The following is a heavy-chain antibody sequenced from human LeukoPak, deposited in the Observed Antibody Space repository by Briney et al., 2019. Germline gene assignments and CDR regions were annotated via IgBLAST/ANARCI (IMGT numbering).Heavy chain of an antibody. J-gene: IGHJ3*02. CDR1: GGAFSDYN. CDR2: ITHSGST. CDR3: ARVGASAFDI. D-gene: IGHD3-10*01. Sequence: SETLSLTCTVNGGAFSDYNWKWIRQPPGKGLEWIGQITHSGSTNYNPSLKSRVTVSVDTSKKHLSLKLNSVTAADTAVYYCARVGASAFDIWGPGTMVTVSS. V-gene: IGHV4-34*01.